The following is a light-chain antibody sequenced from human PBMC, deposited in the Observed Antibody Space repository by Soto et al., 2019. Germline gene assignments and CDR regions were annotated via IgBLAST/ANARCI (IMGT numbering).Light chain of an antibody. CDR1: SANIGSNY. CDR2: RNN. V-gene: IGLV1-47*01. J-gene: IGLJ2*01. CDR3: ATCDDSLSGRV. Sequence: QSVLTQPPSASGTPGQRVTISCSRSSANIGSNYVYWYQQLPGTAPKLLIYRNNQRPSGVPDRFSGSKSGTSASLAISGLRSEDEAAYYCATCDDSLSGRVFGGGTKLTVL.